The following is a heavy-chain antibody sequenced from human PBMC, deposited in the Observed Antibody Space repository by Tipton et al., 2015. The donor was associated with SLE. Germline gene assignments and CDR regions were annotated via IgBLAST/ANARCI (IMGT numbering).Heavy chain of an antibody. CDR1: GDSISSYY. CDR2: VYYSGST. J-gene: IGHJ4*02. CDR3: VRLRSKVLIDY. Sequence: LRLSCTVSGDSISSYYWNWIRQPPGKGLEWLGYVYYSGSTYYYPSLKSRITISVDTSKNQFSLEVRSVTAADTAVYYCVRLRSKVLIDYWGQGTLVTVSS. D-gene: IGHD2-8*01. V-gene: IGHV4-59*12.